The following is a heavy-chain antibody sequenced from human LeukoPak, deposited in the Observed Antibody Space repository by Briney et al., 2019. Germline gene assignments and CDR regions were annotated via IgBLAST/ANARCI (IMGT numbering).Heavy chain of an antibody. J-gene: IGHJ5*02. CDR3: ARDPSSIRGHWFHP. Sequence: GGSLRLSCAASGFSFSDLYMSWIRQAPGKGLEWGSYITSNGRNGCHADSVKGRFTISRDNSKNSRYLQMNSLRPDDTAVYDSARDPSSIRGHWFHPWGQGTLLPVPS. D-gene: IGHD2-2*01. V-gene: IGHV3-11*01. CDR2: ITSNGRNG. CDR1: GFSFSDLY.